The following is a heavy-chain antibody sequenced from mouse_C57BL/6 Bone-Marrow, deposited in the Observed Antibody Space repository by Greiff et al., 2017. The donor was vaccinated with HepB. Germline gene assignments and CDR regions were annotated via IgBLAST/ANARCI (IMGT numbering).Heavy chain of an antibody. CDR2: IYPRDGST. D-gene: IGHD2-3*01. CDR1: GYTFTSYD. CDR3: ARGYDGLLGDY. J-gene: IGHJ2*01. V-gene: IGHV1-85*01. Sequence: VKLQESGPELVKPGASVKLSCKASGYTFTSYDINWVKQRPGQGLEWIGWIYPRDGSTKYNEKFKGKATLTVDTSSSTAYMELHSLTSEDSAVYFCARGYDGLLGDYWGQGTTLTVSS.